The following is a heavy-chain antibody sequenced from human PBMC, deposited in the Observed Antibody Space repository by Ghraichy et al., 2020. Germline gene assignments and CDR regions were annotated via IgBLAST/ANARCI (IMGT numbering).Heavy chain of an antibody. Sequence: GSLRLSCAVYGGSFSGYYWSWIRQPPGKGLEWIGEINHSGSTNYNPSLKSRVTISVDTSKNQFSLKLTSVTAADTAVYYCARNSPNYYDFWSGYLYRDYYGMDVWGQGTTVTVSS. J-gene: IGHJ6*02. CDR1: GGSFSGYY. D-gene: IGHD3-3*01. CDR3: ARNSPNYYDFWSGYLYRDYYGMDV. CDR2: INHSGST. V-gene: IGHV4-34*01.